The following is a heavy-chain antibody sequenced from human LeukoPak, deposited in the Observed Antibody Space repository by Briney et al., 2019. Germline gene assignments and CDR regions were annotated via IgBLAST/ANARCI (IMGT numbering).Heavy chain of an antibody. V-gene: IGHV3-23*01. D-gene: IGHD6-19*01. CDR1: GFTFSSYA. CDR3: AKVTHNPEYSSGLCFDY. J-gene: IGHJ4*02. Sequence: PGGSLRLSCAASGFTFSSYAMSWVRQAPGKGLEWVSAISGSGGSTYYADSVKGRFTISRDNSKNTLYLQMNSLRAEDTAVYYCAKVTHNPEYSSGLCFDYWAREPWSPSPQ. CDR2: ISGSGGST.